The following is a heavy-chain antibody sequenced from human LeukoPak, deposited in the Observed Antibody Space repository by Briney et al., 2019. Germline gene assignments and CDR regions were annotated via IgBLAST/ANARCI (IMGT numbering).Heavy chain of an antibody. CDR2: IYYSGST. J-gene: IGHJ4*02. CDR3: ASYGDDRPYYFDY. V-gene: IGHV4-39*01. D-gene: IGHD4-17*01. Sequence: PSETLSLTCTVSGGSISSSSYYWGWIRQPPGKGLEWIGSIYYSGSTYYNPSLKSRVTISVDTSKNQFSLKLSSVTAADTAVYYCASYGDDRPYYFDYWGQGTLVTVSS. CDR1: GGSISSSSYY.